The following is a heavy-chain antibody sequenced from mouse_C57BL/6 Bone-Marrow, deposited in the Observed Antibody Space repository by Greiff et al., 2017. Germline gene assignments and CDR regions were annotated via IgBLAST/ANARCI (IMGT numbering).Heavy chain of an antibody. CDR3: ARDSANWYYFDY. Sequence: EVKLMESGGGLVKPGGSLKLSCAASGFTFSSYAMSWVRQTPEKRLEWVATISDGGSYTYYPDNVKGRFTISRYNAKNNLYLQMSHLKSEDTAMYYCARDSANWYYFDYWGQGTTLTVSS. V-gene: IGHV5-4*01. D-gene: IGHD4-1*01. CDR2: ISDGGSYT. J-gene: IGHJ2*01. CDR1: GFTFSSYA.